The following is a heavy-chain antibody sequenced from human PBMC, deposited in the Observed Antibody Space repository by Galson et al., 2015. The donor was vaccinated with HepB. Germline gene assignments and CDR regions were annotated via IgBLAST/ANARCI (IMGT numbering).Heavy chain of an antibody. CDR3: ARTDAADY. V-gene: IGHV1-18*04. CDR1: GYTFTAYS. J-gene: IGHJ4*02. Sequence: SVKVSCKASGYTFTAYSLSWVRQAPGQGLEWMAWISGHNGNTYYTGSLQGRVTVTTDTSTNTAYMELRSLRSDDTAVYYCARTDAADYWGQGTLVTVSS. CDR2: ISGHNGNT. D-gene: IGHD6-25*01.